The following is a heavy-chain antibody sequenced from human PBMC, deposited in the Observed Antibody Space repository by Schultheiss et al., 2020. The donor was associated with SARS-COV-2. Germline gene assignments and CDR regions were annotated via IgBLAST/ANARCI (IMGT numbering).Heavy chain of an antibody. CDR1: GFTFSDYY. D-gene: IGHD3-22*01. CDR2: ISSSSSYT. CDR3: AVVVALNPRYGMDV. V-gene: IGHV3-11*03. J-gene: IGHJ6*02. Sequence: RLSCAASGFTFSDYYMSWIRQAPGKGLEWVSYISSSSSYTNYADSVKGRFTISRDNAKNSLYLQMNSLRAEDTAVYYCAVVVALNPRYGMDVWGQGTTVTVSS.